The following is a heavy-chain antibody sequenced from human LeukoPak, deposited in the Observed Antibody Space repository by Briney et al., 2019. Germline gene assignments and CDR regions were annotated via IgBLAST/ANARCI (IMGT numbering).Heavy chain of an antibody. Sequence: SETLSLTCTVSGGSINSYYWTWIRQPAGKGLEWIGRIYTSGSTNYNPSLKSRVTMSVDTSKNQFSLKLSSVTATDTAVYYCARENSGWYTYWYYYMDVWGKGTTVTISS. J-gene: IGHJ6*03. CDR3: ARENSGWYTYWYYYMDV. CDR1: GGSINSYY. V-gene: IGHV4-4*07. CDR2: IYTSGST. D-gene: IGHD6-19*01.